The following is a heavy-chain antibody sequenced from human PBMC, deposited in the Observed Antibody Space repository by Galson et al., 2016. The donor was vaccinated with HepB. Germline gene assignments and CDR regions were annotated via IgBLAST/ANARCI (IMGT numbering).Heavy chain of an antibody. D-gene: IGHD6-19*01. V-gene: IGHV3-30*18. Sequence: SLRLSCAASGFTFDDYAMHWVRQAPGKGLEWVAVISYDGSKIYYADSVKGRFSITRDNSKNTLYLQMNSLRAEDTAVYYRAKDSHSSGWNYWGQGTLVTVSS. CDR2: ISYDGSKI. CDR3: AKDSHSSGWNY. J-gene: IGHJ4*02. CDR1: GFTFDDYA.